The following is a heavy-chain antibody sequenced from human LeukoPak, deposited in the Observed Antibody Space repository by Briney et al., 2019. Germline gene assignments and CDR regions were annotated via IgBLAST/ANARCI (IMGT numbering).Heavy chain of an antibody. Sequence: GGSLRLSCAASGFTFSSYSMNWVRQAPGKGLEWVSYISSSSSTIYYADSVKGRFTISRDNAKNSLYLQMNSLRAEDTAVYYCARGEYCSSTSCYLFDYWGQGTLVTVSS. D-gene: IGHD2-2*01. CDR2: ISSSSSTI. CDR3: ARGEYCSSTSCYLFDY. J-gene: IGHJ4*02. CDR1: GFTFSSYS. V-gene: IGHV3-48*04.